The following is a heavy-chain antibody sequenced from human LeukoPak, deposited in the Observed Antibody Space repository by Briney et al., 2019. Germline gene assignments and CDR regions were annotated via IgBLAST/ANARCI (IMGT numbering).Heavy chain of an antibody. CDR3: AKPPSHYDFWSGYYFDS. J-gene: IGHJ4*02. CDR2: ITGSGDTT. Sequence: GGSLRLSCATSGFTFSRYTMSWVRQAPGVGLEWVSGITGSGDTTYYVDSVRGRFTLSRDNSKNTLYLHMNSLRAEDTAVYYCAKPPSHYDFWSGYYFDSWGQGTLVTVSS. D-gene: IGHD3-3*01. V-gene: IGHV3-23*01. CDR1: GFTFSRYT.